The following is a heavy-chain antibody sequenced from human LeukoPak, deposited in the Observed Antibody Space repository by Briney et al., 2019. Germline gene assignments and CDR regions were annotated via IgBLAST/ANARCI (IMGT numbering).Heavy chain of an antibody. CDR2: IRSKAYGGTT. CDR1: GFTFGDYA. V-gene: IGHV3-49*04. D-gene: IGHD4-17*01. CDR3: TRATVTTFDY. J-gene: IGHJ4*02. Sequence: PGGSLRLSCTASGFTFGDYAMSWVRQAPGEGLGGVGFIRSKAYGGTTEYAASVKGRFTLSRDDSKSIAYLQMNSLKTEDTAVYYCTRATVTTFDYWGQGTLVTVSS.